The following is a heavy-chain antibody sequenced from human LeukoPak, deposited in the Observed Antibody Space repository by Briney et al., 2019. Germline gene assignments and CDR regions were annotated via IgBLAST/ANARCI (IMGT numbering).Heavy chain of an antibody. CDR1: GGSITSGNYF. CDR2: IYYSGNT. J-gene: IGHJ4*02. D-gene: IGHD4-17*01. V-gene: IGHV4-39*01. CDR3: ARHVDYGDRLY. Sequence: SETLSLTCTVSGGSITSGNYFWGWIRQPPGKGLEWIGTIYYSGNTYYNPSLESRATISLDTSKNQFSLKLNSVTAADTAVYYCARHVDYGDRLYWGQGTLVTVSS.